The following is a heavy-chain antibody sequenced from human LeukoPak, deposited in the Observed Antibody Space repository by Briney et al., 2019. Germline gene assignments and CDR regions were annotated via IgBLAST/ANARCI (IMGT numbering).Heavy chain of an antibody. D-gene: IGHD3-10*01. CDR2: IKQDGSEK. CDR3: ASVLTYGSGIQDY. CDR1: GITFSSYW. Sequence: GGSLRLSCAASGITFSSYWMRWVRQGPGKGLEWVAHIKQDGSEKYYLDSVKGRFTISRDNVKNSVYLQMNSLRVEDTAVYYCASVLTYGSGIQDYWGQGTLVTVSS. V-gene: IGHV3-7*02. J-gene: IGHJ4*02.